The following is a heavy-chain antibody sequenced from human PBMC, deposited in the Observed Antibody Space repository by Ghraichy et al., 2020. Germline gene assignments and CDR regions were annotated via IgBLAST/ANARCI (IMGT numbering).Heavy chain of an antibody. D-gene: IGHD4-17*01. CDR2: IYFTGST. V-gene: IGHV4-4*07. J-gene: IGHJ3*02. CDR3: ARALFDYGDYTDAFDI. Sequence: ESLNISCTVSGGSISPYYWSRIRQPAGKGLDWIGRIYFTGSTNYNPSLKSRLTMSVDTSKNQFSLKVSSVTAADTAVYYCARALFDYGDYTDAFDIWGQGTMVTVSS. CDR1: GGSISPYY.